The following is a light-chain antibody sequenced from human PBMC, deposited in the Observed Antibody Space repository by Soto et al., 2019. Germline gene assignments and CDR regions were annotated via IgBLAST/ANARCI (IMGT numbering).Light chain of an antibody. CDR2: LEGSGSY. Sequence: QTVLTQSSSASASLGSSVKLTCTLSSGHSSKNIAWHQQQPGKAPRYLMKLEGSGSYNKGSGVPDRFSGSSSGADRSLTISNLQSEDEADYYCETWDIDTRVFGGGTQLTVL. J-gene: IGLJ3*02. CDR1: SGHSSKN. CDR3: ETWDIDTRV. V-gene: IGLV4-60*03.